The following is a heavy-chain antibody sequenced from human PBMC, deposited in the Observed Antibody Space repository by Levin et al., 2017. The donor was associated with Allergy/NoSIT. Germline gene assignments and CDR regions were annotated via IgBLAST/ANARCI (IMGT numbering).Heavy chain of an antibody. D-gene: IGHD6-13*01. CDR1: GFSLSTSGVG. CDR3: AHSFGYSSPWLVAFDI. J-gene: IGHJ3*02. CDR2: IYWDDDK. Sequence: SGPTLVKPTQTLTLTCTFSGFSLSTSGVGVGWIRQPPGKALEWLALIYWDDDKRYSPSLKSRLTITKDTSKNQVVLTMTNMDPVDTATYYCAHSFGYSSPWLVAFDIWGQGTMVTVSS. V-gene: IGHV2-5*02.